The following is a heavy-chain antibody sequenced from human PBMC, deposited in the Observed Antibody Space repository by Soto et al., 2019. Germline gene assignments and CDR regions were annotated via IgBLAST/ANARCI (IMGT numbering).Heavy chain of an antibody. D-gene: IGHD2-8*01. CDR2: IRYDGSGYDT. CDR1: RFGFSSYG. Sequence: PAWCMRLSCAASRFGFSSYGMDLVRQAPGKGLEWVAVIRYDGSGYDTSYAHSVKGRFTISRDNSENSLYLHMNNLRAEDTGRYFCAKELFAAAYAATSAFDLWGQGTLVTVSS. CDR3: AKELFAAAYAATSAFDL. V-gene: IGHV3-33*06. J-gene: IGHJ4*02.